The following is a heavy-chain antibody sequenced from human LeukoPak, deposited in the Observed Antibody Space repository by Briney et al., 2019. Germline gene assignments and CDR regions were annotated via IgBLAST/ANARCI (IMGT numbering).Heavy chain of an antibody. CDR1: GYTFTSYG. CDR2: INPSGGST. J-gene: IGHJ4*02. V-gene: IGHV1-46*01. D-gene: IGHD3-22*01. CDR3: ASGYYDSSGMGTPFDY. Sequence: ASVKVSCKASGYTFTSYGISWVRQAPGQGLEWMGIINPSGGSTSYAQKFQGRVTMTRDMSTSTVYMELSSLRSEDTAVYYCASGYYDSSGMGTPFDYWGQGTLVTVSS.